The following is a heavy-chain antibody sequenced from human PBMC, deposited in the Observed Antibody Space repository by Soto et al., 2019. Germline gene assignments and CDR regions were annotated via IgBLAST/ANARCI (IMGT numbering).Heavy chain of an antibody. D-gene: IGHD3-9*01. V-gene: IGHV1-2*02. J-gene: IGHJ4*02. CDR3: ARSTPSVGLVRSFDY. CDR1: GYSFTGYY. Sequence: QVQLAQSGAEVKKPGASVKVSCTASGYSFTGYYIHWVRQAPGEGLEWMGWINPNTGRTISAQKCKGRVTMTRDTSITTADMEMSGLTSDDTAVYYCARSTPSVGLVRSFDYWGQGTLVTVSS. CDR2: INPNTGRT.